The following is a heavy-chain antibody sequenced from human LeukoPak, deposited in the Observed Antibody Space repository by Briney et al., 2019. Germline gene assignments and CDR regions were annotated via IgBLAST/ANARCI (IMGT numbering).Heavy chain of an antibody. V-gene: IGHV3-23*01. J-gene: IGHJ4*02. CDR1: AFTLNSNA. D-gene: IGHD3-9*01. CDR3: AKALALRYFYWLLWFDY. Sequence: PGESMRLSCAAYAFTLNSNAMTWVRQAPGKVLEWVSGISGSGASTYFAVAVKGRFTISRDKSKYPLYLQMNSLRAECTAVYYCAKALALRYFYWLLWFDYWGQGTLVTVSS. CDR2: ISGSGAST.